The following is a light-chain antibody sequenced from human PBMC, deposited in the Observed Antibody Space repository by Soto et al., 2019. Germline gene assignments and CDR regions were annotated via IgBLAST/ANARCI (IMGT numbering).Light chain of an antibody. CDR1: SSDVGGDTY. CDR2: EVS. V-gene: IGLV2-14*01. CDR3: SSYTSRNILYV. Sequence: QSVLTQPASVSGSPGQSITISCTGTSSDVGGDTYVSWYQQHPGKAPKLMIFEVSNRPSGVSNRFSGSKSGNTASLTISGLQAEHEADYYCSSYTSRNILYVFGTGTKVTVL. J-gene: IGLJ1*01.